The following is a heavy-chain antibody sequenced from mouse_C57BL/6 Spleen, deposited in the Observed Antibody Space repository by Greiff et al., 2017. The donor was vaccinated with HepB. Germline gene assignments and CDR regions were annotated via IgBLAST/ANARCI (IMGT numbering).Heavy chain of an antibody. V-gene: IGHV1-81*01. D-gene: IGHD2-3*01. J-gene: IGHJ3*01. CDR1: GYTFTSYG. Sequence: VKLMESGAELARPGASVKLSCKASGYTFTSYGISWVKQRTGQGLEWIGEIYPRSGNTYYNEKFKGKATLTADKSSSTAYMELRSLTSEDSAVYFCARAADGYYEAYWGQGTLVTVSA. CDR3: ARAADGYYEAY. CDR2: IYPRSGNT.